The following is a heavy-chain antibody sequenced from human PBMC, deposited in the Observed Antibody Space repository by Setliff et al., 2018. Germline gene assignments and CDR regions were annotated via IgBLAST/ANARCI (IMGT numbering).Heavy chain of an antibody. CDR3: AREERYYNFWSGYFDY. CDR1: GGSISSSSYY. Sequence: SETLSLTCTVSGGSISSSSYYWGWIRQRPGQGLEWIGSIYYSGSTYYNPSLNSRVTISVDTSKNQFSLKLSSVTAADTAVYYCAREERYYNFWSGYFDYWGQGTLVTVSS. V-gene: IGHV4-39*07. CDR2: IYYSGST. J-gene: IGHJ4*02. D-gene: IGHD3-3*01.